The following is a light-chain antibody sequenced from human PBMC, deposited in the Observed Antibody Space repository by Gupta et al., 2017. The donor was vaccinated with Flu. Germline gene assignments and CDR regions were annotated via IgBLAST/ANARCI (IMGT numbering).Light chain of an antibody. Sequence: PSPLSASVGDRVTSTCRAKQSINKYLAWYQQKIGQAPKLLIYKASSRESGVSSSFSGSGSGTEFTLTITSLQPGDFATYYCQQKNSFPWTFGQGTXVEI. J-gene: IGKJ1*01. CDR3: QQKNSFPWT. V-gene: IGKV1-5*03. CDR1: QSINKY. CDR2: KAS.